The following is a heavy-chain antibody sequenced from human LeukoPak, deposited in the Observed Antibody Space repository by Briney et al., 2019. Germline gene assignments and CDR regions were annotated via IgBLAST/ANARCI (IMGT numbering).Heavy chain of an antibody. CDR2: IYYNGNT. CDR1: DDSISNGGYY. J-gene: IGHJ4*02. D-gene: IGHD6-13*01. CDR3: ARDIAGRGYFDY. V-gene: IGHV4-31*03. Sequence: SQTLSLTCTVSDDSISNGGYYWSWVRRRPGKGLEWIGYIYYNGNTYYTPSLKSRVTISVDASKNQFYLKLSSVTAADTSVYYCARDIAGRGYFDYWGQGTLVTVSS.